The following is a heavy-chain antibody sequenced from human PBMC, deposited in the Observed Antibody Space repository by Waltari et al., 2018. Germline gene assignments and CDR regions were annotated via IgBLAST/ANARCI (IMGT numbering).Heavy chain of an antibody. CDR1: GFRLTDYV. CDR3: ARDVTSLGWLDP. CDR2: KSYDGSDK. V-gene: IGHV3-30-3*01. J-gene: IGHJ5*02. D-gene: IGHD1-1*01. Sequence: QVHLVESGGGVVQPGRSLRLSCAASGFRLTDYVMHWVRQAPGKGLEWVAVKSYDGSDKNYADSVKGRFTMSRDTSKNTLFLQMNSLTVEDTASYYCARDVTSLGWLDPWGQGTLVTVSS.